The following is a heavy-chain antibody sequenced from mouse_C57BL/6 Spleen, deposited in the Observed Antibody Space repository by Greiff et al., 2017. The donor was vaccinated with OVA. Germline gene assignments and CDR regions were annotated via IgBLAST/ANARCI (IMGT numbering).Heavy chain of an antibody. CDR1: GYTFTSYG. CDR3: ARNDYDGDWYFDV. Sequence: VQLQQSGAELARPGASVKLSCKASGYTFTSYGISWVKQRTGQGLEWIGEIYPRSGNTYYNEKFKGKATLTADKSSSTAYMELRSLTSEDSAVYFCARNDYDGDWYFDVWGTGTTVTVSS. V-gene: IGHV1-81*01. D-gene: IGHD2-4*01. J-gene: IGHJ1*03. CDR2: IYPRSGNT.